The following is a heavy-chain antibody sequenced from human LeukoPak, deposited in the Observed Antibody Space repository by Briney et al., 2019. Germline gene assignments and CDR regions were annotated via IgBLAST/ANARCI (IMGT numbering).Heavy chain of an antibody. CDR3: ARAGHILTGYYKGAYFDY. CDR2: IYYSGST. Sequence: NPSETLSLTCTVSGGSISSGGYYWSWIRQHPGKGLEWIGYIYYSGSTYYNPSLKSRVTISVDTSKNQFSLKLSSVTAADTAVYYCARAGHILTGYYKGAYFDYWGQGTLVTVSS. D-gene: IGHD3-9*01. J-gene: IGHJ4*02. CDR1: GGSISSGGYY. V-gene: IGHV4-31*03.